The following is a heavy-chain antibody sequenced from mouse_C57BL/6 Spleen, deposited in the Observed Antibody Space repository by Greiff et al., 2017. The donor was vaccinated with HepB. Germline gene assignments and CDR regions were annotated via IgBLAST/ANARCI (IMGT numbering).Heavy chain of an antibody. CDR1: GYAFSSYW. J-gene: IGHJ2*01. V-gene: IGHV1-80*01. D-gene: IGHD1-1*01. CDR2: IYPGDGDT. Sequence: QSGAELVKPGASVKISCKASGYAFSSYWMNWVKQRPGKGLEWIGQIYPGDGDTNYNGKFKGKATLTADKSSSTAYMQLSSLTSEDSAVYFWARSGYYGSSYYFDYWGQGTTLTVSS. CDR3: ARSGYYGSSYYFDY.